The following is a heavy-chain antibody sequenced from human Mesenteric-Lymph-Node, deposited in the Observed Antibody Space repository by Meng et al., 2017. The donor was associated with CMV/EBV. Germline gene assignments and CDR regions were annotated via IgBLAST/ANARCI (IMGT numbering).Heavy chain of an antibody. J-gene: IGHJ4*02. CDR1: GGSFSGYY. D-gene: IGHD4-23*01. CDR2: INHSGST. Sequence: QVQLQQWGAVLLKPSETLSLACAVYGGSFSGYYGSWFRQPAGKGLELIGEINHSGSTNYNPSLKSWVTISVDTSKNQFSLKLSSVTAADTAVYYCARHQRWLKSEGGFNYWGQGTLVTVSS. V-gene: IGHV4-34*01. CDR3: ARHQRWLKSEGGFNY.